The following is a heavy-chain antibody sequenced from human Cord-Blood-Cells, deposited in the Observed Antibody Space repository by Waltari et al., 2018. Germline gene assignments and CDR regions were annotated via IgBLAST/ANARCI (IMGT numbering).Heavy chain of an antibody. CDR1: GFNFSSYA. D-gene: IGHD6-13*01. CDR2: ISYDGSNK. J-gene: IGHJ5*02. Sequence: QVQLVESGGGVVQPGRSLRLSCAASGFNFSSYAMHWVRPAPGKGLEWVAVISYDGSNKYYADSVKGRFTISRDNSKNTLYLQMNSLRAEDTAVYYCARERRAAYNWFDPWGQGTLVTVSS. CDR3: ARERRAAYNWFDP. V-gene: IGHV3-30*04.